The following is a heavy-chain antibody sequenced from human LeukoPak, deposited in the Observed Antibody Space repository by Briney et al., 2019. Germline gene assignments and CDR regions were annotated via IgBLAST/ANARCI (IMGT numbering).Heavy chain of an antibody. CDR3: ASFVVVAATQDDAFDI. CDR2: INPSGGST. D-gene: IGHD2-15*01. Sequence: ASVKVSCKASGYTFTSYYMHWVRQAPGQGLEWMGIINPSGGSTSYAQKFQGRVTMTRDTSTSTVYMELSSLRSEDTAVYYCASFVVVAATQDDAFDIWGQGTMVTVSS. V-gene: IGHV1-46*01. CDR1: GYTFTSYY. J-gene: IGHJ3*02.